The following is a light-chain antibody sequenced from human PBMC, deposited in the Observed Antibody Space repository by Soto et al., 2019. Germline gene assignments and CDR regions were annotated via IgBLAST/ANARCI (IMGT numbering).Light chain of an antibody. V-gene: IGKV3-20*01. CDR2: SVS. Sequence: DILLTQSPGTLSLSPGETATLSCRASETVDTYSLGWYQQTPGPAPSLLIYSVSRMATGIPYRFSGSGSATDFTLTITSLEPEDFAVYYCQQCGSSPLTFGRGTKVEIK. J-gene: IGKJ4*01. CDR1: ETVDTYS. CDR3: QQCGSSPLT.